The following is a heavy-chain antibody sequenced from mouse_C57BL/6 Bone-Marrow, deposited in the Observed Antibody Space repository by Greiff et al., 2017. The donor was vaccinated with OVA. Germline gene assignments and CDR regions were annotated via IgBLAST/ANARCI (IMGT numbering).Heavy chain of an antibody. V-gene: IGHV5-6*01. CDR2: ISRGGSYT. CDR1: GFTFSSYG. CDR3: ANIYYSNPPDDMDY. J-gene: IGHJ4*01. D-gene: IGHD2-5*01. Sequence: EVQLMESGGDLVKPGGSLKLSCAASGFTFSSYGMSWVRQTPDKRLEWVATISRGGSYTYYPDSVKGRFPISRDNAKNTLYLQMSSLKSEDTAMYYCANIYYSNPPDDMDYWGKGTSVTVSS.